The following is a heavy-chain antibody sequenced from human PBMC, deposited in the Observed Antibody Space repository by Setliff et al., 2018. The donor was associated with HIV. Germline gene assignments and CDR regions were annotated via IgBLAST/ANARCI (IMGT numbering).Heavy chain of an antibody. CDR2: IIHSGST. CDR1: GDFFSSDYY. D-gene: IGHD3-3*01. J-gene: IGHJ4*02. Sequence: TSETLSLTCTVSGDFFSSDYYWSWIRQPPGKGLEWIGEIIHSGSTNYNPSLKSRVTISVDTSKSQFSLNLTSVTVADTAVYYCTTDRPPLYNFWSGYAMNYFDYWGQGTLVTV. V-gene: IGHV4-34*12. CDR3: TTDRPPLYNFWSGYAMNYFDY.